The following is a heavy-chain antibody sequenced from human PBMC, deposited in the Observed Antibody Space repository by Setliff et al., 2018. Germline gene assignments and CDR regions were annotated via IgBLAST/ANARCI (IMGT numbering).Heavy chain of an antibody. CDR3: ARDGGSSYSGYWYFDL. CDR1: DGSLSTYY. CDR2: VYYSGTA. Sequence: SETLSLTCTVSDGSLSTYYWSWIRQPPGKGLEFIGYVYYSGTANYSPSLRSRLTISVDTSKNQFSLKLSSVTAADTAVYYCARDGGSSYSGYWYFDLWGRGTLVTVSS. D-gene: IGHD1-26*01. V-gene: IGHV4-59*12. J-gene: IGHJ2*01.